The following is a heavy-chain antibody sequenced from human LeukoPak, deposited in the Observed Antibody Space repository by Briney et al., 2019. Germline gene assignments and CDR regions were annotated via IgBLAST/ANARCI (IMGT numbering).Heavy chain of an antibody. D-gene: IGHD3-22*01. V-gene: IGHV3-23*01. Sequence: GGSLRLSCAASGFTFSSYAMSWVRQAPGKGLEWVSAISGSGGSTYYADSVKGRFTISRDNSKNTLYPQMNSLRAEDTAVYYCAKVLIGSTTWGYYDSSGYPYYFDYWGQGTLVTVSS. CDR1: GFTFSSYA. CDR3: AKVLIGSTTWGYYDSSGYPYYFDY. J-gene: IGHJ4*02. CDR2: ISGSGGST.